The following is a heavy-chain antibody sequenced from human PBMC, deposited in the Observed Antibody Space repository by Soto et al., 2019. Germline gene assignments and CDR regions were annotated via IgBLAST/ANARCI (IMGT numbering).Heavy chain of an antibody. CDR2: IWYDGSNK. J-gene: IGHJ3*02. Sequence: GGSLRLSCAASGFTFSSYGMHWVRQAPGKGLEWVAVIWYDGSNKYYADSVKGRFTISRDNSKNTLYLQMNSLRAEDTAVYYCARDLDCSGGSCYYNAFDIWGQGTMVTVSS. V-gene: IGHV3-33*01. CDR1: GFTFSSYG. CDR3: ARDLDCSGGSCYYNAFDI. D-gene: IGHD2-15*01.